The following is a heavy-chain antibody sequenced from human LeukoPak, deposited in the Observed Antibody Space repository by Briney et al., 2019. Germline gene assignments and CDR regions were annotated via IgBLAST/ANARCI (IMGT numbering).Heavy chain of an antibody. CDR3: AREGTSGTHLNWFDP. J-gene: IGHJ5*02. CDR1: GGSISSRSYY. CDR2: TYYTGST. Sequence: SETLSLTCSVSGGSISSRSYYWGWVRQPPGKGLEWIGSTYYTGSTYYNPSLRSRVSISVDTSKNQFSLKLSSVTAADTAVYYCAREGTSGTHLNWFDPWGQGTLVTVSS. V-gene: IGHV4-39*07. D-gene: IGHD1-1*01.